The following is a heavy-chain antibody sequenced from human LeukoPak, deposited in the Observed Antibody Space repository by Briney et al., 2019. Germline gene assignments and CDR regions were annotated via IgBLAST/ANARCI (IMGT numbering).Heavy chain of an antibody. J-gene: IGHJ4*02. CDR3: AKDSAGGSYGYDY. CDR2: LSGSGGST. V-gene: IGHV3-23*01. CDR1: GFTFSSYA. D-gene: IGHD5-18*01. Sequence: PGGSLRLSRAASGFTFSSYAMGWVRQAPGKGLEWVSALSGSGGSTYYADSVKGRFTISRDNFKNTLYLQMNSLRADDTAVYYCAKDSAGGSYGYDYWGQGTLVTVSS.